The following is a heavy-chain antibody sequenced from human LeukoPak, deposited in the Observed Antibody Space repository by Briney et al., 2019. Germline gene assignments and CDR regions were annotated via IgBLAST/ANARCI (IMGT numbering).Heavy chain of an antibody. CDR3: ARHGWHAWYFDL. J-gene: IGHJ2*01. Sequence: PSETLPLTCVVYGESFSGYSWSWIRQPPGKGLEWIGEINQRRNTNYNPSLKSRVTISIDTSKNQFSLKLSSVTAADTAVYYCARHGWHAWYFDLWGRGTLVTVSS. V-gene: IGHV4-34*01. CDR2: INQRRNT. D-gene: IGHD6-19*01. CDR1: GESFSGYS.